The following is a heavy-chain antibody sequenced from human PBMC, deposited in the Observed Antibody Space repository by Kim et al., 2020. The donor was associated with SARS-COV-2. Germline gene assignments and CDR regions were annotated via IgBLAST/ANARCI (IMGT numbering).Heavy chain of an antibody. CDR3: AKVPSIAAAGPFDY. Sequence: ADSVKGRFTISRDNAKNSLYLQMNSLRAEDTALYYCAKVPSIAAAGPFDYWGQGTLVTVSS. J-gene: IGHJ4*02. D-gene: IGHD6-13*01. V-gene: IGHV3-9*01.